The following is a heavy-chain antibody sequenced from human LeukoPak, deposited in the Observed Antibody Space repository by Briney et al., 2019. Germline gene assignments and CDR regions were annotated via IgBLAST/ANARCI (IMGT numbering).Heavy chain of an antibody. J-gene: IGHJ4*02. D-gene: IGHD5-18*01. CDR1: GYTFTTYA. Sequence: ASVKVSCKASGYTFTTYAMNWMRQAPGQGLEWMGGIIPIFGTANYAQKFQGRVTITTDESTSTAYMELSSLRSEDTAVYYCARLDTAMDYWGQGTLVTVSS. V-gene: IGHV1-69*05. CDR3: ARLDTAMDY. CDR2: IIPIFGTA.